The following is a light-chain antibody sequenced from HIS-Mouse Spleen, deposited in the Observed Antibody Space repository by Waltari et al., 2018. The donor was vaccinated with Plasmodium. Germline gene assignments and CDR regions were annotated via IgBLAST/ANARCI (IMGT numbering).Light chain of an antibody. J-gene: IGLJ3*02. V-gene: IGLV3-10*01. CDR3: YSTDSSGNHRV. CDR2: EDS. CDR1: ALPTNY. Sequence: SYELTQPPSVSVSPGQTARIPRSGDALPTNYAYWYQQKSGQAPVLVIYEDSKRPSGIPERFSGSSSGTMATLTISGAQVEDEADYYCYSTDSSGNHRVFGGGTKLTVL.